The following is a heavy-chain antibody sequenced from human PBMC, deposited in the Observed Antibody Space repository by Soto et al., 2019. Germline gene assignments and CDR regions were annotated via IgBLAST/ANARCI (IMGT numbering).Heavy chain of an antibody. CDR1: GGSISSGCYY. V-gene: IGHV4-31*03. CDR3: ARVSVPAAMSYYYYMDV. Sequence: SETLSLTCTVSGGSISSGCYYWSWIRQHPGKGLEWIGYIYYSGSTYYNPSLKSRVTISVDTSKNQFSLKLSSVTAADTAVYYCARVSVPAAMSYYYYMDVWGKGTTVTVSS. J-gene: IGHJ6*03. D-gene: IGHD2-2*01. CDR2: IYYSGST.